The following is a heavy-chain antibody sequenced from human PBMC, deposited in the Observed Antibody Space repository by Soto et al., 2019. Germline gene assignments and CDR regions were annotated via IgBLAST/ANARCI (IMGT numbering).Heavy chain of an antibody. CDR3: ARIPCGNYYTENFFDP. CDR1: GFSLTTNGMC. V-gene: IGHV2-70*01. CDR2: IDWDDNT. J-gene: IGHJ5*02. D-gene: IGHD3-22*01. Sequence: SGPTLVNPTQTLTLTCTFSGFSLTTNGMCLSWIRQPPGKALEWLALIDWDDNTYYSTSLNNRLTLTKDTSKNQVVLLVRHMGPVDTATYYCARIPCGNYYTENFFDPWGQGIPVTVSS.